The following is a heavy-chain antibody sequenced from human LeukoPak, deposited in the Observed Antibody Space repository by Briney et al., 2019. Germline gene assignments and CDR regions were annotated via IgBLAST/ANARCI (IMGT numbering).Heavy chain of an antibody. CDR3: ARASMWAWSFDL. Sequence: PSETLSLTCAVSGDSIRSYFWSWIRQPPGKGLEWIAYTFHSGSANYNPSLRSRVTISLDTSKSQFSLNLTSVTAADTAVYYCARASMWAWSFDLWGRGTLVTVSA. J-gene: IGHJ2*01. CDR2: TFHSGSA. D-gene: IGHD2/OR15-2a*01. CDR1: GDSIRSYF. V-gene: IGHV4-59*01.